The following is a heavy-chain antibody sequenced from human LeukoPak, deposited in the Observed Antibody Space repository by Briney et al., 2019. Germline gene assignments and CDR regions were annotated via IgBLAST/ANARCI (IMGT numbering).Heavy chain of an antibody. CDR1: GGSISSYY. J-gene: IGHJ5*02. CDR2: IYYSGST. Sequence: SETLSLTCTVSGGSISSYYWSWIRQPPGKGLERIGYIYYSGSTNYNPSLKSRVTISVDTSKNQFSLKLSSVTAADTAVYYCARAGYYYDSSGYYQDWFDPWGQGTLVTVSS. V-gene: IGHV4-59*01. CDR3: ARAGYYYDSSGYYQDWFDP. D-gene: IGHD3-22*01.